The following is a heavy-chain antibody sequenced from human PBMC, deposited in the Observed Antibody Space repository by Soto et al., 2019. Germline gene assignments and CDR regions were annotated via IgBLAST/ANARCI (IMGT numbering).Heavy chain of an antibody. V-gene: IGHV4-4*07. Sequence: QVQLQESGPGLVKPSETLSLTCTVSGGSISSYYWSWIGQPAGKGLEWIGRIYTSGSTNYNPSLKSRVTMSVDTSKNQFSLKLSSVTAADTAVYYCAREQSLLRGGWFDPWGQGTLVTVSS. CDR1: GGSISSYY. CDR3: AREQSLLRGGWFDP. D-gene: IGHD3-22*01. J-gene: IGHJ5*02. CDR2: IYTSGST.